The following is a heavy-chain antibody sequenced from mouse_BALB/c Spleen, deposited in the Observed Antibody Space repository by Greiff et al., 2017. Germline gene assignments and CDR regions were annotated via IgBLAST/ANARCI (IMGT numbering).Heavy chain of an antibody. V-gene: IGHV14-3*02. J-gene: IGHJ4*01. Sequence: VQLQQSGAELVKPGASVKLSCTASGFNIKDTYMHWVKQRPEQGLEWIGRIDPANGNTKYDPKFQGKATITADTSSNTAYLQLSSLTSEDTAVYYCARCNYLTYYAMDYWGQGTSVTVSA. CDR2: IDPANGNT. CDR3: ARCNYLTYYAMDY. CDR1: GFNIKDTY. D-gene: IGHD2-1*01.